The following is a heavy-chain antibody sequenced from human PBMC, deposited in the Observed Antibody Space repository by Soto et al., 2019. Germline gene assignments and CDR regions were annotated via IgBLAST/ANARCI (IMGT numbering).Heavy chain of an antibody. D-gene: IGHD3-10*01. V-gene: IGHV4-39*01. CDR3: AGHGSGTYYQIGD. CDR1: GGSITGAYCC. Sequence: SEPLSLTCTLYGGSITGAYCCWGWIRQSPGKGLEYIGSIHYSARTYYIPSLQCRVTVSVDTSKNQFSLRLVSVTSADPAVYYCAGHGSGTYYQIGDWGQRTPVTDPS. J-gene: IGHJ4*02. CDR2: IHYSART.